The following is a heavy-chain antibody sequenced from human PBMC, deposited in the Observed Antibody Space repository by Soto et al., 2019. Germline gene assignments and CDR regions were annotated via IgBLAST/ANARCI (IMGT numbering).Heavy chain of an antibody. CDR1: GGSINSGGYY. CDR2: IYYSGTT. Sequence: SETLSLTCTVSGGSINSGGYYWTWIRQHPGKGLEWIGHIYYSGTTYYNPSLKSRVTISLDTSKNQFSLNLNSVTAADTAVYYCARDLGIAVAPRGAFDIWGQGTMVTVSS. CDR3: ARDLGIAVAPRGAFDI. J-gene: IGHJ3*02. V-gene: IGHV4-31*03. D-gene: IGHD6-19*01.